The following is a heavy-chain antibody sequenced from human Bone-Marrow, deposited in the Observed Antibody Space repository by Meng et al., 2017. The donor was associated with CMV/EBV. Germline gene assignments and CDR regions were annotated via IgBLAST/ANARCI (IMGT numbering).Heavy chain of an antibody. CDR2: INPSGGST. D-gene: IGHD3-3*01. CDR1: GYTFTSYY. V-gene: IGHV1-46*01. J-gene: IGHJ4*02. CDR3: ARDPQFWSGSYSDY. Sequence: ASVKVSCKASGYTFTSYYMHWVRQAPGQGLEWMGIINPSGGSTSYAQKFQGRVTMTRDTSTRIAYMELRSLRSDDTAVYYCARDPQFWSGSYSDYWGQGTLVTVSS.